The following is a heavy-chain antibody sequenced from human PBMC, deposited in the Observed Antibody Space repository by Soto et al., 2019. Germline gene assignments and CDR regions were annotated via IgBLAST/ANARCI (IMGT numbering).Heavy chain of an antibody. CDR3: ARDAATAAAGGFDP. Sequence: SETLDLTCTVSGGSISSGGYYWSWIRQHPGKGLEWIGYIYYSGSTYYNPSLKSRVTISVDASKNKFSLNLSSVTAAATAVYYCARDAATAAAGGFDPWGQGTLVIV. D-gene: IGHD6-13*01. CDR2: IYYSGST. J-gene: IGHJ5*02. CDR1: GGSISSGGYY. V-gene: IGHV4-31*03.